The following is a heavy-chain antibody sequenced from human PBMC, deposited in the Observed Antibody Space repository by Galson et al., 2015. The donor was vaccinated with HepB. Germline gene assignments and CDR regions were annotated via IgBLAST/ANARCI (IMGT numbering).Heavy chain of an antibody. CDR2: ISFYTGNT. D-gene: IGHD1-26*01. V-gene: IGHV1-18*01. Sequence: SVKVSCKASGYTFTNYGITWVRQAPGQGLEWMGWISFYTGNTNYAQKLQGRVTMTTDTSTSTAYMELRSLRSDDTAVYYCARFGVGATIPGAFDIWGQGTMVTVSS. CDR1: GYTFTNYG. CDR3: ARFGVGATIPGAFDI. J-gene: IGHJ3*02.